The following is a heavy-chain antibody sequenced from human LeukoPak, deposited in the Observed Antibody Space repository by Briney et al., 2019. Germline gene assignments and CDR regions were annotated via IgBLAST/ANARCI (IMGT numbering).Heavy chain of an antibody. V-gene: IGHV4-61*02. CDR1: GGSISGNYY. CDR3: ARDEVGLTKRGENDYGDYYYYYMDV. Sequence: SETLSLTCTVSGGSISGNYYWSWIRQPAGKGLEWIGRIYTSGSTNYNPSLKSRVTISVDTSKNQFSLKLSSVTAADTAVYYCARDEVGLTKRGENDYGDYYYYYMDVWGKGTTVTISS. CDR2: IYTSGST. J-gene: IGHJ6*03. D-gene: IGHD4-17*01.